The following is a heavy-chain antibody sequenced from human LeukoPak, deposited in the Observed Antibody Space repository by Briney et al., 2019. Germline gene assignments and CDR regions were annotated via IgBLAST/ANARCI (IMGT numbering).Heavy chain of an antibody. J-gene: IGHJ4*02. Sequence: GRSLRLSCAASGFPFINYAMHWLRQAPAKGLPWVAIILPDGVTKFYADAVKGRFTISRDNSRNTMYLQMNSLTSEDTAVYYCAKDAGEGTTPVYWGQGTLVTVSS. CDR3: AKDAGEGTTPVY. D-gene: IGHD2-15*01. CDR1: GFPFINYA. V-gene: IGHV3-30-3*01. CDR2: ILPDGVTK.